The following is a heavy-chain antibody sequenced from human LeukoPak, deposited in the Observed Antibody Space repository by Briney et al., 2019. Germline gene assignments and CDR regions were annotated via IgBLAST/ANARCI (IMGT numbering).Heavy chain of an antibody. D-gene: IGHD3-9*01. Sequence: SVKVSCKASGGTFSSYAISRVRQAPGQGLEWMGGIIPIFGTANYAQEFQGRVTITADESTSTAYMELSSLRSEDTAVYYCARGHFDWLLPYYYYYYMDVWGKGTTVTVSS. J-gene: IGHJ6*03. V-gene: IGHV1-69*13. CDR1: GGTFSSYA. CDR2: IIPIFGTA. CDR3: ARGHFDWLLPYYYYYYMDV.